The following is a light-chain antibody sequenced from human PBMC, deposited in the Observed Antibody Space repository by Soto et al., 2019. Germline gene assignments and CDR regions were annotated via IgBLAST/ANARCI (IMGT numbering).Light chain of an antibody. Sequence: EIVMTQSPATLSASPWGGATLSCRASQSVGSKLNWYQQKPGQAPKVLIYGASTRASGIPARFSGSGSGTEFSLITSSSQSEDVSVNYCQQYNISTPLTFGGGTKVDIK. CDR2: GAS. V-gene: IGKV3-15*01. CDR3: QQYNISTPLT. CDR1: QSVGSK. J-gene: IGKJ4*01.